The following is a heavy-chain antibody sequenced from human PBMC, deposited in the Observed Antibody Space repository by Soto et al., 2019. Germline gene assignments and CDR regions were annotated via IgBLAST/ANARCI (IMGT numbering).Heavy chain of an antibody. J-gene: IGHJ4*02. CDR2: INPNSGGT. Sequence: ASVKVSCKASGYTFTGYYMHWVRQAPGQGLEWMGWINPNSGGTNYAQKFQGRVTMTRDTSISTAYMELSRLRSDDTAVYYCARDSEYSSYDFDYWGQGTLVTVS. V-gene: IGHV1-2*02. CDR1: GYTFTGYY. CDR3: ARDSEYSSYDFDY. D-gene: IGHD6-6*01.